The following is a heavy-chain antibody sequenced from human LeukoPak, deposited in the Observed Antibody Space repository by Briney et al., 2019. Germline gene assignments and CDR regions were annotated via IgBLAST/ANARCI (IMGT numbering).Heavy chain of an antibody. Sequence: GGSLGLSCAASGLTVSSNYMTWVRQAPGRGLEWVSIIHTNGNTYYADSVKGRFIISRDNSKNTLYLQMNSLRTEDTAVYYCASSRTAASSNWFDPWGQGTLVTVSS. V-gene: IGHV3-53*01. CDR1: GLTVSSNY. CDR3: ASSRTAASSNWFDP. J-gene: IGHJ5*02. D-gene: IGHD6-13*01. CDR2: IHTNGNT.